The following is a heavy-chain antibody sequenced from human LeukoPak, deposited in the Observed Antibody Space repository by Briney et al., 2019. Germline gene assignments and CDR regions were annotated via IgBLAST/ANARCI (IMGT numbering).Heavy chain of an antibody. CDR3: VVGATADY. Sequence: SETLSLTCAVYGGSFSGYYWSWIRQPPGKGLEWIGEINHSGSTNYNPSLKSRVTISVDTSKNQFSLKLSSVTAADTAVYYCVVGATADYWGQGTLVTVSS. CDR1: GGSFSGYY. D-gene: IGHD1-26*01. CDR2: INHSGST. J-gene: IGHJ4*02. V-gene: IGHV4-34*01.